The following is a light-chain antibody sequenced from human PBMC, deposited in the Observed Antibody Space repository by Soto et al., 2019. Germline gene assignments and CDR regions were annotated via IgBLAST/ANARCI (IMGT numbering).Light chain of an antibody. CDR1: QSISTY. V-gene: IGKV1-6*01. CDR2: AAS. J-gene: IGKJ1*01. CDR3: LQDYNYPPT. Sequence: IQMTQSPSSLSASVGDRVTITCLASQSISTYLNWYQQKPGNAPKLLIYAASSLQSGVPSRFSGSGSGTDFTLTISSLQPEDFATYYCLQDYNYPPTFGQGTKVDIK.